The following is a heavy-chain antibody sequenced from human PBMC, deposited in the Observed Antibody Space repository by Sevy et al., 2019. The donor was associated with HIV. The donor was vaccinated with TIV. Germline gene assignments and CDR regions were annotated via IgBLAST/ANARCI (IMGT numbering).Heavy chain of an antibody. CDR2: QFYSGST. J-gene: IGHJ4*02. D-gene: IGHD5-18*01. Sequence: SETLSLTCSVSGASITDNYWTWIRQPPGKGLEWIGYQFYSGSTNYNPSLKSSVTISLDTSRNQFSLRLSSVTAADTAVYYCARSENLDTAPIDSWGQGTLVTVSS. V-gene: IGHV4-59*01. CDR1: GASITDNY. CDR3: ARSENLDTAPIDS.